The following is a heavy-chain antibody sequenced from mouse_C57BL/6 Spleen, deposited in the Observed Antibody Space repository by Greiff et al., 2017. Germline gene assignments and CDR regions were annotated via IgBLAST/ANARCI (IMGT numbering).Heavy chain of an antibody. D-gene: IGHD2-3*01. CDR3: ARNDGYYVFAY. J-gene: IGHJ3*01. CDR2: TWCGGST. V-gene: IGHV2-2*01. Sequence: QVQLQQSGPGLVQPSQSLSITCTVSGFSLTSYGVHWVRQSPGKGLEWLGVTWCGGSTDYNAAFISRLSISKDNSKSQVFFKMNSLQADDTAIYYCARNDGYYVFAYWGQGTLVTVSA. CDR1: GFSLTSYG.